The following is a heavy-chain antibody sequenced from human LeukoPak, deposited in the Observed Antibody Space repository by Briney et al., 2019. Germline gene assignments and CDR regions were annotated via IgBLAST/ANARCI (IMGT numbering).Heavy chain of an antibody. Sequence: GGSLRLSCAASGFTFSSYAMSWVRQAPGKGLEWVSAISGSGGSTYYADSVKGRFTISRDNSKNTLYLQMDSLRAEDTAVYYCASSPYDSSGEIDYWGQGTLVTVSS. CDR1: GFTFSSYA. V-gene: IGHV3-23*01. CDR3: ASSPYDSSGEIDY. J-gene: IGHJ4*02. CDR2: ISGSGGST. D-gene: IGHD3-22*01.